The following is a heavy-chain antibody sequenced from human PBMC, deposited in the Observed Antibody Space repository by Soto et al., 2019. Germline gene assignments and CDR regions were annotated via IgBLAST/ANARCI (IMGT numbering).Heavy chain of an antibody. CDR2: IYYSGST. Sequence: QVQLQESGPGLVKPSQTLSLTCTVSGGSISSGGYYWSWIRQHPGKGLEWIGYIYYSGSTYYNPGLKSRVTISVDTSKNQFSLKLSSVTAADTAVYYCARQRGSQDYYYGMDVWGQGTTVTVSS. J-gene: IGHJ6*02. D-gene: IGHD6-13*01. V-gene: IGHV4-31*03. CDR3: ARQRGSQDYYYGMDV. CDR1: GGSISSGGYY.